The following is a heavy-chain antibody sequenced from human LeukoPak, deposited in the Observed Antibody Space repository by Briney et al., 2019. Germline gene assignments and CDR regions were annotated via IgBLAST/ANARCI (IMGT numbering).Heavy chain of an antibody. D-gene: IGHD4-17*01. CDR2: ITSGTFNT. J-gene: IGHJ4*02. V-gene: IGHV3-23*01. CDR1: GFTFNTFG. Sequence: PGGSLRLSCAASGFTFNTFGMTWVRQAPGKGLEWVSHITSGTFNTHYANSVKGRFTISRDNSKNILYMQMNNLRVEDTAVYFCAKRMTSLTTGLDQWSQGTLVTVSS. CDR3: AKRMTSLTTGLDQ.